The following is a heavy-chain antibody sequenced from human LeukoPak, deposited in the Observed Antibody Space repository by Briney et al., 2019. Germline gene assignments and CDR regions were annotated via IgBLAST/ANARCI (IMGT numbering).Heavy chain of an antibody. V-gene: IGHV4-34*01. CDR1: GGSFSGYY. D-gene: IGHD3-16*01. J-gene: IGHJ4*02. CDR2: INHSGST. CDR3: ARELTYTGYYFDY. Sequence: PSETLSLTCAVYGGSFSGYYWSWIRQPPGKGLEWIGEINHSGSTNYNPSLKSRVTISVDTSKNQFSLKLSSVTAADTAVYYCARELTYTGYYFDYWGQGTLVTVSS.